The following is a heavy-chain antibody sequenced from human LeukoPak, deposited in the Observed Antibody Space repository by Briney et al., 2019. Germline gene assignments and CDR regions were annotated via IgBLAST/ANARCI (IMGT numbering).Heavy chain of an antibody. J-gene: IGHJ4*02. CDR1: GFTFSSYG. V-gene: IGHV3-33*01. CDR3: ARGEMATIHFDY. Sequence: PGGSLRLSCAASGFTFSSYGMHWVRQAPGKGLEWVAVIWYDGSNKYYADSVKGRFTISRDNSKNTLYLQMNSLRAEDTAVYYCARGEMATIHFDYWGQGTLVTVSP. CDR2: IWYDGSNK. D-gene: IGHD5-24*01.